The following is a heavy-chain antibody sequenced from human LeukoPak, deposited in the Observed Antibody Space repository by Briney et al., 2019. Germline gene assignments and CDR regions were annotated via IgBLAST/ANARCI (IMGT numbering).Heavy chain of an antibody. V-gene: IGHV3-23*01. CDR1: GFTFSSYA. CDR2: ISGSGGST. Sequence: GGSLRLSCAASGFTFSSYAMSWVRQAPEKGLEWVSAISGSGGSTYYADSVKGRFTISRDNSKNTLYLQMNSLRAEDTAVYYCAKALWVYGSGSYYYWGQGTLVTVSS. D-gene: IGHD3-10*01. J-gene: IGHJ4*02. CDR3: AKALWVYGSGSYYY.